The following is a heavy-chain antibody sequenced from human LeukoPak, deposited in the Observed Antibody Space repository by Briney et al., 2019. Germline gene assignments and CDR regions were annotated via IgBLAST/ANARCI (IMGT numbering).Heavy chain of an antibody. Sequence: ASVKVSYKACEYTFSSYDINWVRQATGQGLEWLGWMNPYSGNTGYEQKFQGRVTMTINTSISTAYMELSSLRSEDAAADYCASGPRAPRRTTVTTRSYYFDYWGQGTLVTVSS. CDR1: EYTFSSYD. V-gene: IGHV1-8*01. J-gene: IGHJ4*02. CDR3: ASGPRAPRRTTVTTRSYYFDY. CDR2: MNPYSGNT. D-gene: IGHD4-17*01.